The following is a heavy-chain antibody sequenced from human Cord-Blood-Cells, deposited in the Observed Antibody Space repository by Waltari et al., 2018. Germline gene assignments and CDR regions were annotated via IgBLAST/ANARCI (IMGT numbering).Heavy chain of an antibody. CDR2: IYYSGST. V-gene: IGHV4-39*01. J-gene: IGHJ4*02. CDR1: GGSISSSSYY. Sequence: QLQLQESGPGLVKPSETLSLTCTVSGGSISSSSYYWGWIRQPPGKGLEWIGSIYYSGSTYYNPPLKSRVTISGDTSKNQFSLKLSSVTAADTAVYYCARRGGGSYLDYWGQGTLVTVSS. CDR3: ARRGGGSYLDY. D-gene: IGHD1-26*01.